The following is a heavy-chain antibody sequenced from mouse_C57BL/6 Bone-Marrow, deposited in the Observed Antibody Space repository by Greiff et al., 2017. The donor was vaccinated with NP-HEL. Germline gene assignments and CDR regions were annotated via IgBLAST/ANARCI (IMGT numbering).Heavy chain of an antibody. CDR3: ARGALYYDSSSYWYFDV. CDR1: GYTFTTYP. J-gene: IGHJ1*03. V-gene: IGHV1-47*01. Sequence: VQLVESGAELVKPGASVKMSCKASGYTFTTYPIEWMKQNHGKSLEWIGNFHPYNDDTKYNEKFKGKATLTVEKSSSTVYLELSRLTSDDSAVYYCARGALYYDSSSYWYFDVWGTGTTVTVSS. CDR2: FHPYNDDT. D-gene: IGHD1-1*01.